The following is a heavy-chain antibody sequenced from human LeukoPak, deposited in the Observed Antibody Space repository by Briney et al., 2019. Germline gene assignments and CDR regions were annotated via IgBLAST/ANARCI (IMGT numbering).Heavy chain of an antibody. V-gene: IGHV3-23*01. CDR2: ISGSGGST. D-gene: IGHD2-2*02. CDR3: AKSWAVPAAILRNYYYYYGMDV. CDR1: GFTFSSYA. J-gene: IGHJ6*02. Sequence: GGSLRLSCAASGFTFSSYAMSWVRQAPGKGLEWVSAISGSGGSTYYADSVKGRFTISRDNSKNTLYLQVNSLRAEDTAVYYCAKSWAVPAAILRNYYYYYGMDVWGQGTTVTVSS.